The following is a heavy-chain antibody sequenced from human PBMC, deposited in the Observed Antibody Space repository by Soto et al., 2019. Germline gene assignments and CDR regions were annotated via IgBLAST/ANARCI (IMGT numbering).Heavy chain of an antibody. CDR1: GYMFTSYG. V-gene: IGHV1-18*01. CDR2: ISTYNGNT. CDR3: ARDLGIAVAGLFQD. D-gene: IGHD6-19*01. Sequence: QVQLVQSGAEVQKPGASIKVSCKASGYMFTSYGINWVRQAPGQGPEWMGWISTYNGNTNYAQKHQGRVTMTTDTSTSTAYMELKTLRSDDTAVHYCARDLGIAVAGLFQDWGQGTLVIVSS. J-gene: IGHJ1*01.